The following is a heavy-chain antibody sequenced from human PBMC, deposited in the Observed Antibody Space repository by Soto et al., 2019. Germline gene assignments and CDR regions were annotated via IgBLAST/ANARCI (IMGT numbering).Heavy chain of an antibody. CDR1: GGSFSGYY. Sequence: SETLSLTCAAYGGSFSGYYWSWIRQPPGKGLEWIGEINHSGSTNYNPSLKSRVTISVDTSKNQFSLKLSSVTDADTAVYYCARARVTAMVFVPYYYYGMDVWGQGTTVTVSS. D-gene: IGHD5-18*01. CDR3: ARARVTAMVFVPYYYYGMDV. CDR2: INHSGST. J-gene: IGHJ6*02. V-gene: IGHV4-34*01.